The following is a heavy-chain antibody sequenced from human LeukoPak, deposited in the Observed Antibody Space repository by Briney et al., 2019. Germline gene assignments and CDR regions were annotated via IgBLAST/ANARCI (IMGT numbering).Heavy chain of an antibody. Sequence: ASVKVSCKVSGGTFSSYIITWVRQAPGQGLEWLGRIIPMFGTPNYAQKFQGRVTITAAESMSTAYMELSRLRFEDTAVYYCARQGYTNNLGGYFGDKDDGFDLWGQGTMVTVSS. CDR3: ARQGYTNNLGGYFGDKDDGFDL. CDR1: GGTFSSYI. D-gene: IGHD3-9*01. V-gene: IGHV1-69*13. CDR2: IIPMFGTP. J-gene: IGHJ3*01.